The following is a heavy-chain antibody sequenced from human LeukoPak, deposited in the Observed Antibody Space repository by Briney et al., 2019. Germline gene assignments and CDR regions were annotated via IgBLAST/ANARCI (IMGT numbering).Heavy chain of an antibody. CDR3: ARRDYYDSSGYYPFDY. D-gene: IGHD3-22*01. CDR1: GYSFTSYW. V-gene: IGHV5-51*01. J-gene: IGHJ4*02. CDR2: IYPGDSDT. Sequence: GESLKISCKGSGYSFTSYWIDWVRQMPGKGLEWMGIIYPGDSDTTYSPSFQGQVIISADKSISTAYLQWSSLKASDTAMYYCARRDYYDSSGYYPFDYWGQGTLVTVSS.